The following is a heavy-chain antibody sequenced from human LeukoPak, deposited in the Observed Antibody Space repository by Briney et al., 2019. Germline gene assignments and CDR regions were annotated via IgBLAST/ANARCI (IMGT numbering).Heavy chain of an antibody. CDR2: VLSRGST. CDR3: ARVKIVVVTAPGGGYTDV. D-gene: IGHD2-21*02. V-gene: IGHV4-39*07. CDR1: GDSVSSSSHY. Sequence: SETLSLTCTVSGDSVSSSSHYWGWIRQSPGKGLEWIGSVLSRGSTHNSLSLESRVTILVDTSKNQFSLKLSSVTAADTAVYYCARVKIVVVTAPGGGYTDVWGKGTTVTVSS. J-gene: IGHJ6*03.